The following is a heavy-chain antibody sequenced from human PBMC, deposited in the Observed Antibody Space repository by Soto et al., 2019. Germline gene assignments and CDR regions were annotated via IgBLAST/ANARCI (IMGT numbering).Heavy chain of an antibody. D-gene: IGHD6-6*01. CDR1: GGTFSSYT. Sequence: SVKVSCKASGGTFSSYTISWVRQAPGQGLEWMGRIIPILGIANYAQKFQGRVTITADKSTSTAYMELSSLRSEDTAVYYCARSYSSSSGWFDPWGQGTLVTVSS. J-gene: IGHJ5*02. CDR2: IIPILGIA. V-gene: IGHV1-69*02. CDR3: ARSYSSSSGWFDP.